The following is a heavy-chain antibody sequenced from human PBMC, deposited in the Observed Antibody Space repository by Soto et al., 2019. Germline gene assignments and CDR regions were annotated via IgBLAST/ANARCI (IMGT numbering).Heavy chain of an antibody. CDR2: ISSSGSTI. V-gene: IGHV3-11*01. CDR3: ARLRITMIVVAPVAY. Sequence: GGSLRLSCAASGFTFSDYYMSWIRRAPGKGLEWVSYISSSGSTIYYADSVKGRFTISRDNAKNSLYLQMNSLRAEDTAVYYCARLRITMIVVAPVAYWGQGTLVTVSS. J-gene: IGHJ4*02. CDR1: GFTFSDYY. D-gene: IGHD3-22*01.